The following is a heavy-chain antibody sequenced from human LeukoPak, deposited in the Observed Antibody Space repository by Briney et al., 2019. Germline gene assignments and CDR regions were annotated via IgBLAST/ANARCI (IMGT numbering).Heavy chain of an antibody. CDR1: GGSISGVY. J-gene: IGHJ4*02. Sequence: PSETLSFTSTVPGGSISGVYWSWTGPPAGQGREWSGRTYTSRRTDSNPSLTRRVTMSEDTSKNQFSLKVGSVTAADTGVFYCAVSPGGGQQLVYFDYWGQGTLVTVSS. CDR2: TYTSRRT. CDR3: AVSPGGGQQLVYFDY. V-gene: IGHV4-4*07. D-gene: IGHD6-13*01.